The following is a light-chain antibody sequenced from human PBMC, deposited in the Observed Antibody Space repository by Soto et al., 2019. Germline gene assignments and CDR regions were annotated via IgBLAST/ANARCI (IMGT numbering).Light chain of an antibody. CDR1: QGISSG. CDR2: DVS. CDR3: QQFYSYPRT. Sequence: AIQLTQSPSSLSASVGDRVTITCRASQGISSGLAWYQQKPGKAPKLLIYDVSSLETGVPSRFSGSGSGTDFTLTINSLQPEDFATYYCQQFYSYPRTFGQGTKVEIK. V-gene: IGKV1-13*02. J-gene: IGKJ1*01.